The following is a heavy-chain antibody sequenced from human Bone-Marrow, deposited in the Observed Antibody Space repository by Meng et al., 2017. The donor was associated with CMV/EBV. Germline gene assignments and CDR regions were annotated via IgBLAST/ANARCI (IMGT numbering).Heavy chain of an antibody. CDR1: GGSISSGKYY. CDR2: IYYTGST. J-gene: IGHJ6*02. V-gene: IGHV4-30-4*08. Sequence: SETLSLTCTVSGGSISSGKYYWTWFRQSPGKGLEWIGYIYYTGSTFYNPSLKSRFNISVDTSKNQVSLKLTSVTATDTAVYYCARVWGYGMDVWGQGTTVTVSS. CDR3: ARVWGYGMDV. D-gene: IGHD3-16*01.